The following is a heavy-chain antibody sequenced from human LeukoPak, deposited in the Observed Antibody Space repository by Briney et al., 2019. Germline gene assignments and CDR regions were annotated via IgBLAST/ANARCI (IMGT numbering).Heavy chain of an antibody. CDR2: ISGSGGST. CDR1: GFTFSSYA. V-gene: IGHV3-23*01. Sequence: GGSLRLSCAASGFTFSSYAMSWVRQAPGKGLEWVSAISGSGGSTYYADSVKGRFTISRDNSKNTLYLQMNSLRAEDTAVYYYAKATSYYYDSSGLDYWGQGTLVTVSS. D-gene: IGHD3-22*01. J-gene: IGHJ4*02. CDR3: AKATSYYYDSSGLDY.